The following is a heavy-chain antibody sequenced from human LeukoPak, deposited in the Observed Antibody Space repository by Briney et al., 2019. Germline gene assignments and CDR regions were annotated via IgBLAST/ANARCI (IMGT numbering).Heavy chain of an antibody. CDR1: GHSFTSYW. CDR2: IYPGDSDT. CDR3: ARRNCSGGSCYYPWFDP. V-gene: IGHV5-51*01. J-gene: IGHJ5*02. D-gene: IGHD2-15*01. Sequence: GESLKISCKGSGHSFTSYWIGWVRQMPGKGLEWMGIIYPGDSDTRYSPSFQGQVTISADKSISTAYLQWSSLKASDTAMYYCARRNCSGGSCYYPWFDPWGQGTLVTVSS.